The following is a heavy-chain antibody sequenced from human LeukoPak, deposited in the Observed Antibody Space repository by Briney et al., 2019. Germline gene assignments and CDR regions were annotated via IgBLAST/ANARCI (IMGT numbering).Heavy chain of an antibody. CDR2: IYSGGST. J-gene: IGHJ2*01. Sequence: PGGSLRLSCAASGFTVSSNYMSWVRQAPGKGLEWVSVIYSGGSTYYADSVKGRFTISRDNAKNSLYLQMNSLRAEDTAVYYCARDPDRGSMSSGWGYFDLWGRGTLVTVSS. D-gene: IGHD6-19*01. CDR1: GFTVSSNY. V-gene: IGHV3-53*01. CDR3: ARDPDRGSMSSGWGYFDL.